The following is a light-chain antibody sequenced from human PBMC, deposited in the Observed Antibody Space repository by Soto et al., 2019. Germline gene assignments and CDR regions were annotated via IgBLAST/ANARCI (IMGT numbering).Light chain of an antibody. Sequence: DIVMTQSPLSLPVTPGEPASISCRSSQSLLHSNGYNYLDWYLQKPGQSPQLLIYLGSNRASGVPDRFRGSGSGTHSTLKISRVEAEDVGLYYCMQVLQTPYTFGQGTKLEIK. J-gene: IGKJ2*01. CDR3: MQVLQTPYT. CDR1: QSLLHSNGYNY. V-gene: IGKV2-28*01. CDR2: LGS.